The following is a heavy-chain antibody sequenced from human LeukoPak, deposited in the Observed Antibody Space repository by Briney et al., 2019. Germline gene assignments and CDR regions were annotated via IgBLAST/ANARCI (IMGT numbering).Heavy chain of an antibody. J-gene: IGHJ3*02. D-gene: IGHD1-26*01. Sequence: ASVTVSCKGVGFTSNSYAIILVRQAPAQGLEWKRWFSAYSDNTYSAQKFQGRVTMTTDTSTNTASVELRSLRSDDTAVYYCARDGSYDAFDIWGQGTMVTVSS. CDR1: GFTSNSYA. V-gene: IGHV1-18*01. CDR2: FSAYSDNT. CDR3: ARDGSYDAFDI.